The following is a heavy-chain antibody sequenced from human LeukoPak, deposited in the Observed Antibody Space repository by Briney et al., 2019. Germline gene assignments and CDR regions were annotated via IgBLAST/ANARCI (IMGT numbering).Heavy chain of an antibody. Sequence: PGASVKVSCKASGYTFTSYYMHWVRQAPGQGLGWMGIINPSGGSTSYAQKFQGRVTMTRDTSTSTVYMELRSLRSDDTAVYYCARWNGSGRSPLYYYGMDVWGQGTTVTVSS. D-gene: IGHD3-10*01. CDR2: INPSGGST. CDR3: ARWNGSGRSPLYYYGMDV. J-gene: IGHJ6*02. CDR1: GYTFTSYY. V-gene: IGHV1-46*01.